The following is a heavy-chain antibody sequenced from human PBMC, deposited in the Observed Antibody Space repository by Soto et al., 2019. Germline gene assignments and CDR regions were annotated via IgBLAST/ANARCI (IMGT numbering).Heavy chain of an antibody. Sequence: GGSLRLSCVASGFSLSNAWMTWVRQAPGKGLEWVGHFKSKADGGTTDYAAPVKGRFTISRLDSKNTLYLQMNSLKTEDTAVYYCTTRAVAGLYSDHWGQGTLVTVSS. CDR3: TTRAVAGLYSDH. V-gene: IGHV3-15*01. D-gene: IGHD6-19*01. CDR1: GFSLSNAW. CDR2: FKSKADGGTT. J-gene: IGHJ4*02.